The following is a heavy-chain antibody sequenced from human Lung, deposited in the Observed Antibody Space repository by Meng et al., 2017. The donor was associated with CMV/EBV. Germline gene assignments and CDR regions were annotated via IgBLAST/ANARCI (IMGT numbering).Heavy chain of an antibody. V-gene: IGHV3-73*01. D-gene: IGHD3-10*01. CDR1: GFTFSGSP. Sequence: ESXKISXAASGFTFSGSPMHWVRQASGKGLEWVGRIRSKPYSYATAYAASVEGRFTISRDDSKNTAFLQMDILKTEDTDVYYCARQGGETYGSHYYYGMDVWGQGIXVTVSS. CDR3: ARQGGETYGSHYYYGMDV. J-gene: IGHJ6*02. CDR2: IRSKPYSYAT.